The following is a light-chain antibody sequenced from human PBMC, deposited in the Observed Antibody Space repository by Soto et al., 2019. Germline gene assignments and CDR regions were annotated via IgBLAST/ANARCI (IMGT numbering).Light chain of an antibody. CDR3: AAWDDSLNGWV. J-gene: IGLJ3*02. CDR2: SNN. CDR1: SSKIGSNT. V-gene: IGLV1-44*01. Sequence: QSVLTQPPSASGTPGQRVTISCSGSSSKIGSNTVNWYQQLPGTAPKLLIYSNNQRPSGVPDRFSGSKSGTSASLAISGLQSEDEADYYCAAWDDSLNGWVFGGGTKVTVL.